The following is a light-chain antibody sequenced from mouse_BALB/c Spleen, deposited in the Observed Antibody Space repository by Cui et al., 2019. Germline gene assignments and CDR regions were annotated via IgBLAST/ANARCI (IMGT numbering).Light chain of an antibody. Sequence: DIQLTQSPSPLSASRGGKVTITCKACTDSNNGIAWYLHKPGKGPRLLIHYKSTLQPGIPSRFSGSGSGRDYSFSISNLEPEDSATYYGQEYDNPWTFGGGTKLEIK. CDR1: TDSNNG. CDR3: QEYDNPWT. CDR2: YKS. V-gene: IGKV19-93*01. J-gene: IGKJ1*01.